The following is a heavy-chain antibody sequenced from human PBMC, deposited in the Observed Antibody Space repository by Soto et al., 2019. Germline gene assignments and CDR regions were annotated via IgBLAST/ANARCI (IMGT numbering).Heavy chain of an antibody. J-gene: IGHJ6*03. CDR2: ISAYNGNT. CDR1: GYTFTSYG. D-gene: IGHD6-6*01. V-gene: IGHV1-18*01. CDR3: ARDRGIAARLKPYYYNYMDA. Sequence: ASVKVSCKASGYTFTSYGISWVRQAPGQGLEWMGWISAYNGNTNYAQKLQGRVTMTTDTSTSTAYMELRSLRSDDTAVYYCARDRGIAARLKPYYYNYMDAWRKGPTITVSS.